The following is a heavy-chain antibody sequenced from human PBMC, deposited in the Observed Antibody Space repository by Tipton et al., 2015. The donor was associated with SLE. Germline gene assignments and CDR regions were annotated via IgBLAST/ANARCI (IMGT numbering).Heavy chain of an antibody. D-gene: IGHD3-3*01. V-gene: IGHV4-61*09. CDR2: IYTSGST. CDR1: GGSISSGSYY. Sequence: TLSLTCTVSGGSISSGSYYWSWIRQPAGKGLDWIGHIYTSGSTNYNPTPKSRVPISVDTSKNQFSLKLSSVTAADTAVYYCARVKSIFGVVIIVYWGQGTLVTVSS. CDR3: ARVKSIFGVVIIVY. J-gene: IGHJ4*02.